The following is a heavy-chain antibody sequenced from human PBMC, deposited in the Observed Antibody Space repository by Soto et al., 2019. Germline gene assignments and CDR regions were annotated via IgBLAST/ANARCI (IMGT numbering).Heavy chain of an antibody. J-gene: IGHJ4*02. CDR2: ISGSGSST. Sequence: GGSLRLSCAASTSTFSNYAMTWVRQAPGKGLEWVSAISGSGSSTYYADSVKGRFTISRDNSKNTLYLQMNSLRAEDTAVYYCAKEAYYDILTGPLGYWGQGTLVTVSS. CDR1: TSTFSNYA. D-gene: IGHD3-9*01. V-gene: IGHV3-23*01. CDR3: AKEAYYDILTGPLGY.